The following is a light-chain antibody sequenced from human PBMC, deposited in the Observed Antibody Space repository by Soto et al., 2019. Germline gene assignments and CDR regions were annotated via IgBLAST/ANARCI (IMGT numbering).Light chain of an antibody. J-gene: IGKJ1*01. CDR1: QSISSW. V-gene: IGKV1-5*01. CDR3: QHCNTSWT. Sequence: DIPMTQSPSTLSASVGDRVTITCRASQSISSWLAWYQQKPGKAPKLLIYDVSSLESGVPSRFSGSGSGTEFTLTISSLQPDDFATYYCQHCNTSWTFGQGTKVDIK. CDR2: DVS.